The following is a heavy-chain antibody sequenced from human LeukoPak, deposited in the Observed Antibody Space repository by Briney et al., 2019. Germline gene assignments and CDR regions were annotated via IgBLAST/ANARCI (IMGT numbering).Heavy chain of an antibody. CDR1: GYTFTSYY. CDR3: ARDDRYYGSGSYYHRADY. J-gene: IGHJ4*02. V-gene: IGHV1-46*01. CDR2: INPSGGST. D-gene: IGHD3-10*01. Sequence: ASVKVSCKASGYTFTSYYMHWVRQAPGQGLEWMGIINPSGGSTSYAQKFQGRVTMTRDTSTSTVYMELSSMRSEDTAMYYCARDDRYYGSGSYYHRADYWGQGTMVTVSS.